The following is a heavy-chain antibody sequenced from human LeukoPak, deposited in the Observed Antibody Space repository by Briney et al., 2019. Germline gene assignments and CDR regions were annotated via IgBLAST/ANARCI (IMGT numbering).Heavy chain of an antibody. Sequence: ASVMVSCEVSGYTLTELSMHWVRQAPGKGLEWMGGFDPEDGETIYAQKFQGRVTMTEDTSTDTAYMELSSLRSEDTAVYYCATGSYYYDSRHFQHWGQGTLVTVSS. CDR3: ATGSYYYDSRHFQH. CDR1: GYTLTELS. D-gene: IGHD3-22*01. J-gene: IGHJ1*01. V-gene: IGHV1-24*01. CDR2: FDPEDGET.